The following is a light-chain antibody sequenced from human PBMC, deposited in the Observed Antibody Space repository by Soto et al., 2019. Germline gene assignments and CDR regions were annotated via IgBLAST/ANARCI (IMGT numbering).Light chain of an antibody. Sequence: EIVLTQSPGTLSLSPGERATLSCRASQSVSSSYLARYQQKPGQAPRLLIYGASSRATGIPDRFSGSGSGTDFTLTISRQEPEDYAVYYCHQYGSSPYTFGQGTKLEIK. J-gene: IGKJ2*01. CDR1: QSVSSSY. CDR3: HQYGSSPYT. CDR2: GAS. V-gene: IGKV3-20*01.